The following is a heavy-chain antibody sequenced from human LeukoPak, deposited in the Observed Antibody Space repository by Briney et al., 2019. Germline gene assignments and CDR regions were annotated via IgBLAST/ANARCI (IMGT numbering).Heavy chain of an antibody. J-gene: IGHJ6*02. Sequence: GGSLRLSCAASGFTSSSNNMNWVRQAPRNGMEWVSSISNSSSYIYYAGSRKGRFTISRDNAKNSLYLQMNSLRAEDTAVYYCARDGPHSSGHGMDVWGQGTTVTVSS. CDR1: GFTSSSNN. D-gene: IGHD3-22*01. V-gene: IGHV3-21*01. CDR3: ARDGPHSSGHGMDV. CDR2: ISNSSSYI.